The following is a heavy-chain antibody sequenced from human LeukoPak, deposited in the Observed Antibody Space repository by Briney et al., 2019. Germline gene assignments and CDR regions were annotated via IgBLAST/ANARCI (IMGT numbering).Heavy chain of an antibody. D-gene: IGHD3-9*01. J-gene: IGHJ6*02. CDR3: ARSPYYDILTGYTNYYYYYGMDV. CDR1: GGTFSSYA. CDR2: IIPIFGTA. V-gene: IGHV1-69*13. Sequence: ASVKASCKASGGTFSSYAISWVRQAPGQGLEWMGGIIPIFGTANYAQKFQGRVTITADESTSTAYMELSSLRSEDTAVYYCARSPYYDILTGYTNYYYYYGMDVWGQGTTVTVSS.